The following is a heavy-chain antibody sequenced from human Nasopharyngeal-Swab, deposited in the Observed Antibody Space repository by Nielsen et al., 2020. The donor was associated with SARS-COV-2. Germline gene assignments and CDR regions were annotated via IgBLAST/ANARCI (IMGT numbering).Heavy chain of an antibody. Sequence: SETLSLTCTVSGGSISSGGYYWSWIRQHPGKGLEWIGYIYYSGSTYYNPSLKSRVTISVDTSKNQFSLKLGSVTAADTAVYYCARVLRYFDWSFFDYWGQGTLVTVSS. V-gene: IGHV4-31*03. J-gene: IGHJ4*02. CDR2: IYYSGST. CDR1: GGSISSGGYY. CDR3: ARVLRYFDWSFFDY. D-gene: IGHD3-9*01.